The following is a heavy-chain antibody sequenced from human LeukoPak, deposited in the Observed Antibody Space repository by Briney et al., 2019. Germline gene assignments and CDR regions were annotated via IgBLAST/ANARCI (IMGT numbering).Heavy chain of an antibody. V-gene: IGHV1-2*02. CDR1: GYTFTGYY. D-gene: IGHD3-10*01. CDR3: AREGLNYYGSGSYYSNFDY. J-gene: IGHJ4*02. Sequence: ASVKVSCKASGYTFTGYYMHWVRRAPGQGLEWMGWINPNSGGTNYAQKFQGRVTMTRDTSISTAYMELSRLRSDDTAVYYCAREGLNYYGSGSYYSNFDYWGQGTLVTVSS. CDR2: INPNSGGT.